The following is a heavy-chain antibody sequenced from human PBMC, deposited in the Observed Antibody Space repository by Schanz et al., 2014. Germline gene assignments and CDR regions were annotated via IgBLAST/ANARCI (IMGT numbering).Heavy chain of an antibody. V-gene: IGHV1-8*01. J-gene: IGHJ4*02. Sequence: QVQLVQSGAEVKKPGSSMKVSCKASGGTFSSDTFSWVRQAPGQGLEWMGWINPNSGNPGFAQKFRGRVTMTRNTSMSTAYIELHILTSEDTAVYYCARGRTFDYWGQGTLVTVSS. CDR2: INPNSGNP. CDR3: ARGRTFDY. CDR1: GGTFSSDT.